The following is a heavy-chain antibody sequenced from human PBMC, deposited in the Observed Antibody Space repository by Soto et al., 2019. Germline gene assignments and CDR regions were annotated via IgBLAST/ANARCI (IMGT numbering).Heavy chain of an antibody. CDR3: ARDVHDGLDI. Sequence: QVQLVESGGGVVQPGRSLRLSCAASGFTFSSYALHWVRQAPGRGLEWVALISFDGNNKYYANSVKGRFTISRDNSKNTLYLQMSSLRAEDTAVYYCARDVHDGLDIWGQGTMVTVSS. V-gene: IGHV3-30-3*01. J-gene: IGHJ3*02. CDR1: GFTFSSYA. CDR2: ISFDGNNK.